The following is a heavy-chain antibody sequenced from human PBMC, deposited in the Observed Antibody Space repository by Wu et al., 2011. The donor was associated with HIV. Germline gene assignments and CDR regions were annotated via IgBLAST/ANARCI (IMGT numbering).Heavy chain of an antibody. Sequence: QVQLVQSGAEVKKPGASVKVSCKASGYTFTRYYMHWVRQAPGQGLEWMGIINPSGGSTSYAQKFQGRVTMTRDTSTSTVYMELSSLRSEDTAVYYCARDRLDSGYEKYYYGMDVWGQGTTVTVSS. CDR1: GYTFTRYY. CDR3: ARDRLDSGYEKYYYGMDV. V-gene: IGHV1-46*01. J-gene: IGHJ6*02. CDR2: INPSGGST. D-gene: IGHD5-12*01.